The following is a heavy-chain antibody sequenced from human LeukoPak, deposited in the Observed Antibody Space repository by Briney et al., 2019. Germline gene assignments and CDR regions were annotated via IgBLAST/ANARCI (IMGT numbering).Heavy chain of an antibody. CDR1: GFTFSSYA. CDR2: INSNGGST. Sequence: GGSLRLSCSASGFTFSSYAMHWVRQAPGKGLEYVSGINSNGGSTYYADSVKGRFTISRDNTKNTLYLQMSSLRAEDTAVYYCVLCWSSTSPDSDHYYGMDVWGKGTTVTVSS. CDR3: VLCWSSTSPDSDHYYGMDV. V-gene: IGHV3-64D*06. D-gene: IGHD2-2*01. J-gene: IGHJ6*04.